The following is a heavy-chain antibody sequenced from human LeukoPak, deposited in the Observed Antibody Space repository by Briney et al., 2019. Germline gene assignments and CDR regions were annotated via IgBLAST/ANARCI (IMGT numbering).Heavy chain of an antibody. CDR1: GGSISSSSYY. V-gene: IGHV4-39*01. Sequence: SETLSLTCTVSGGSISSSSYYWGWIRQPPGKGLEWIGSIYYSGSTYYNPSLKSRVTISVDTSKNQFSLKLSPVTAADTAVYYCAGLISTYYDFWSGYYGGDYYYGMDVWGQGTTVTVSS. CDR3: AGLISTYYDFWSGYYGGDYYYGMDV. D-gene: IGHD3-3*01. J-gene: IGHJ6*02. CDR2: IYYSGST.